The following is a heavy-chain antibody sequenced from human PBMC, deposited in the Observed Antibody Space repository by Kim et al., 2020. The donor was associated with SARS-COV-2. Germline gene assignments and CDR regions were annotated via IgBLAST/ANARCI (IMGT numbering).Heavy chain of an antibody. J-gene: IGHJ4*02. D-gene: IGHD4-17*01. CDR3: ARVFYGDYVGYFDY. Sequence: NPSLKSRVTISVDTSKNQFSLKLSSVTAAYTAVYYCARVFYGDYVGYFDYWGQGTLVTVSS. V-gene: IGHV4-59*01.